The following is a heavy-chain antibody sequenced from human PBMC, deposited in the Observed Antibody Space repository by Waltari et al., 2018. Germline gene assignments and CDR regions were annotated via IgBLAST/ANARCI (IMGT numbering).Heavy chain of an antibody. V-gene: IGHV1-2*02. D-gene: IGHD2-21*01. CDR3: AREYCGGECRLFDH. CDR1: RGAITEPY. CDR2: INPNGGAT. J-gene: IGHJ4*02. Sequence: VQSGAEVMKTGASVKVPCRGSRGAITEPYIHWVRQAPGQGLEWMGWINPNGGATNYAQRFQGRITLTWDTSISTAYMEFRSLTSADTAVYFCAREYCGGECRLFDHWGPGTLVTVSS.